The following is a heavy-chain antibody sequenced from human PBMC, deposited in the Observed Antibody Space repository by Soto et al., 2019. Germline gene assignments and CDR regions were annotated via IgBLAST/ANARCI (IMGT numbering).Heavy chain of an antibody. Sequence: GGSLRLSCAASGFPFSGSAMHWVRQASGKGLEWVGRIRSKANSYATAYAASVKGRFTISRDDSKNTAYLQMNSLKTEDTAVYYCTSGYSSSWYGPYYYYGMDVWGQGTTVTVSS. J-gene: IGHJ6*02. CDR2: IRSKANSYAT. V-gene: IGHV3-73*01. D-gene: IGHD6-13*01. CDR1: GFPFSGSA. CDR3: TSGYSSSWYGPYYYYGMDV.